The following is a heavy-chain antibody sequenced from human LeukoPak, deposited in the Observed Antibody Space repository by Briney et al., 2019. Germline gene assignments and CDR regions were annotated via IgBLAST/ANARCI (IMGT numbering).Heavy chain of an antibody. D-gene: IGHD3-22*01. CDR1: GGSFSGYY. CDR2: INHSGST. V-gene: IGHV4-34*01. CDR3: ASYDSSGYTFDY. Sequence: PSETLSLTCAVYGGSFSGYYWSWIRQPPGKGLEWIGEINHSGSTNYNPSLKSRVTISVDTSKNQFSLKLSSVTAADTAVYYCASYDSSGYTFDYWGQGTLVTVSS. J-gene: IGHJ4*02.